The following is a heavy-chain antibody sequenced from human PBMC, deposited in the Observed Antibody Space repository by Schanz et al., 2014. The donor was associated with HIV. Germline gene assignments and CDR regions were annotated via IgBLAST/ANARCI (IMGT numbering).Heavy chain of an antibody. J-gene: IGHJ4*02. D-gene: IGHD1-26*01. CDR3: AKGREGYFDY. V-gene: IGHV3-23*04. CDR1: GFTFSKYS. Sequence: EMKLVESGGGLAQPGGSLTLSCVASGFTFSKYSMNWVRQAPGKGLEWVSAISGSGGSSYSADSVKGRFTISRDNSKNTLYLQMNSLRAEDTAVYYCAKGREGYFDYWGQGTLVTVSS. CDR2: ISGSGGSS.